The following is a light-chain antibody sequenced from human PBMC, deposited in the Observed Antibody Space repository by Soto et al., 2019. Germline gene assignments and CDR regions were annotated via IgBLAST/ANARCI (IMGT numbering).Light chain of an antibody. CDR2: GVS. V-gene: IGKV3-20*01. CDR1: QSVSSNF. J-gene: IGKJ2*01. CDR3: QQYGASPRT. Sequence: EIVLTQSPDTLSLSPGERATLSCRASQSVSSNFFAWYQQKPGQAPRLLIHGVSSRATGTPDRFSGSGSETDFTLTISRLEPEDFAIYYCQQYGASPRTFGQGTKLE.